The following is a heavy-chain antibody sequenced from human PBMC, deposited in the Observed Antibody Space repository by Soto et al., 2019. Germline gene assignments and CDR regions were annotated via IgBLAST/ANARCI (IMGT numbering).Heavy chain of an antibody. J-gene: IGHJ4*02. V-gene: IGHV3-33*01. CDR2: IWYDGSNK. CDR1: GFTFSSYG. CDR3: ARGYSYGPFDY. D-gene: IGHD5-18*01. Sequence: QVQLVESGGGVVQPGRSLRLSCAASGFTFSSYGMHWVRQAPGKGLEWVAVIWYDGSNKYYADSVKGRFTISRENSKNTLYLQMNSLRAEDTAVYYCARGYSYGPFDYWGQGTLVTVSS.